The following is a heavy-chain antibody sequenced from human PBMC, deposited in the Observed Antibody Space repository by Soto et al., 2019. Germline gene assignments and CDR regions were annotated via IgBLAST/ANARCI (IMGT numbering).Heavy chain of an antibody. Sequence: QVQLQESGPGLVKPSGTLSLTCAVSSGSISSSNWWSWVRQPPGKGLEWIGEIYHSGSTNYNPSLSSRVTISVDKSKNHFSLKLSSVTAADTPVYYCAREVKGCSGGSCYSSGEWFDPWGQGTLVTVSS. CDR1: SGSISSSNW. CDR3: AREVKGCSGGSCYSSGEWFDP. D-gene: IGHD2-15*01. J-gene: IGHJ5*02. V-gene: IGHV4-4*02. CDR2: IYHSGST.